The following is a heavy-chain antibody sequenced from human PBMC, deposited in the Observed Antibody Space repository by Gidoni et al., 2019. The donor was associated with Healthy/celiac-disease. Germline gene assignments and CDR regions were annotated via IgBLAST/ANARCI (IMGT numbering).Heavy chain of an antibody. CDR1: GYSISSGYY. V-gene: IGHV4-38-2*01. J-gene: IGHJ5*02. Sequence: QVQLQESGPGLVKPSETLSLTCAVSGYSISSGYYWGWTRQPPGKGLEWIGSIYHSGSTYYNPSLKSRVTISVDTSKNQFSLKLSSVTAADTAVYYCARLMHHYDFWSGKWGRNEWFDPWGQGTLVTVSS. CDR2: IYHSGST. CDR3: ARLMHHYDFWSGKWGRNEWFDP. D-gene: IGHD3-3*01.